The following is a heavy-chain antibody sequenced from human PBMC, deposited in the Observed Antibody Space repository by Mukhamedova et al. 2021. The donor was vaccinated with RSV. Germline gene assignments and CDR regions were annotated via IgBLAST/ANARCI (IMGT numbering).Heavy chain of an antibody. Sequence: GQGPEWMGWINPNSAGTKYAQKFQGRVTMTRDTSISTAYLELTSLTSDDTAVYYCARVPHGYNIPHFDYSGQGTLVTVS. CDR3: ARVPHGYNIPHFDY. D-gene: IGHD5-24*01. V-gene: IGHV1-2*02. CDR2: INPNSAGT. J-gene: IGHJ4*02.